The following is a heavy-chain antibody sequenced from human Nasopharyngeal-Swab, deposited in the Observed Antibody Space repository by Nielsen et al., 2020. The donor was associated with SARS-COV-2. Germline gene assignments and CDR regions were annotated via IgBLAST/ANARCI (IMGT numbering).Heavy chain of an antibody. CDR2: INWNGGST. V-gene: IGHV3-20*01. Sequence: GEALEISRGGSGFPFDDYGMSWVRQAPGKGLEWVSGINWNGGSTGYADSVKGRFTISRDNAKNSLYLQMNSLRAEDTALYHCARASYCSSTSCSYYFDYWGQGTLVTVSS. CDR3: ARASYCSSTSCSYYFDY. CDR1: GFPFDDYG. J-gene: IGHJ4*02. D-gene: IGHD2-2*01.